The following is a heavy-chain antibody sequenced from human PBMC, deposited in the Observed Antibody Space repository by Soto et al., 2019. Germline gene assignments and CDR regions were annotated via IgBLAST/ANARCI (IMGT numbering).Heavy chain of an antibody. Sequence: PGGSLSLSYAVSGFILSNYPMSWVLQAPGKGLEWVSSVSPSGSNTYYADSVKGRFTMSRDNSENRLHLQMNSLRAEDTAVYFCARRDNSGWYSLDYWGQGTPVTVSS. CDR1: GFILSNYP. V-gene: IGHV3-23*01. J-gene: IGHJ4*02. CDR2: VSPSGSNT. D-gene: IGHD6-19*01. CDR3: ARRDNSGWYSLDY.